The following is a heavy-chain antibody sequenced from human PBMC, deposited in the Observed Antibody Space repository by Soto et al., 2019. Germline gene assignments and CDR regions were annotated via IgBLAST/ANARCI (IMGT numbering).Heavy chain of an antibody. J-gene: IGHJ6*02. CDR1: GFTFTTYW. CDR3: ARALNNYYGVAA. CDR2: IKGDGSSL. Sequence: EVKVVESGGGLVQPGGSLRLSCAASGFTFTTYWMHWVRQVPGKGLVWVSRIKGDGSSLSYADSVKGRFTISRENVENTVYMQMARLRAGDPAVYYGARALNNYYGVAAWGQGPTVTVSS. V-gene: IGHV3-74*01.